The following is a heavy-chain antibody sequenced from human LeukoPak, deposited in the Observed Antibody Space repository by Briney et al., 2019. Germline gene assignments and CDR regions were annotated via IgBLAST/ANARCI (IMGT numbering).Heavy chain of an antibody. CDR1: GGSISGFY. CDR3: ARDYYYSYGMDV. V-gene: IGHV4-59*01. Sequence: SETLSLTCTVSGGSISGFYWSWIWQPPGKGLEWIGYIYCSGSTNYNPSLKSRVTISVDTSKNQFSLKLSSVTAADTAVYFCARDYYYSYGMDVWGQGTTVTVSS. CDR2: IYCSGST. J-gene: IGHJ6*02.